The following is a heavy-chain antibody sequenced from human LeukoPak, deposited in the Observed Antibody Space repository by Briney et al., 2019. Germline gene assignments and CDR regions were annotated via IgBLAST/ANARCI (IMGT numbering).Heavy chain of an antibody. CDR1: GFTFSSHA. Sequence: PTGGSLRLSCAASGFTFSSHAMSWVRQAPGKGLEWVSAISVSGDNSFYADSVKGRFTISRDNSKNALYLLMTSLRAEDTALYYCAKEKEANYYGPGTTGFFDYWGQGTLVTVSS. D-gene: IGHD3-10*01. V-gene: IGHV3-23*01. CDR2: ISVSGDNS. CDR3: AKEKEANYYGPGTTGFFDY. J-gene: IGHJ4*02.